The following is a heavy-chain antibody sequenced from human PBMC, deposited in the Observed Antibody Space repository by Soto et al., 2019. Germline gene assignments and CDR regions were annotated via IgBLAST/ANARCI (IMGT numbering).Heavy chain of an antibody. V-gene: IGHV3-66*01. J-gene: IGHJ4*02. CDR3: ARDPVQVFGY. CDR1: GFTVSNNY. CDR2: IFSDGST. Sequence: EVQVVESGGGLVQPGGSLRLSCAASGFTVSNNYMSWVRQAPGKGLEWISVIFSDGSTYYADSVKGRFTISRDNSENTLYLQINSLKAEDTAVYYGARDPVQVFGYWGQGTLVTVSS.